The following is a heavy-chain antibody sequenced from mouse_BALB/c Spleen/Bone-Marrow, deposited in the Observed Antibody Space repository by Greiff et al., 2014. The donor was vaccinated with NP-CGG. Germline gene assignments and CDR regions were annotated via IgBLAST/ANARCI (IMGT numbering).Heavy chain of an antibody. CDR3: AQGYDWAMDY. D-gene: IGHD2-14*01. V-gene: IGHV14-3*02. Sequence: VQLKESGAELVKPGASVKLSCTASGFNINDTYMHWVKQRPEQGLEWIGRIDPANGNTKYDPKFQGKATITADTSSNTAYLQLNSLTSEDTAVYYCAQGYDWAMDYWGQGTSVTVSS. CDR2: IDPANGNT. J-gene: IGHJ4*01. CDR1: GFNINDTY.